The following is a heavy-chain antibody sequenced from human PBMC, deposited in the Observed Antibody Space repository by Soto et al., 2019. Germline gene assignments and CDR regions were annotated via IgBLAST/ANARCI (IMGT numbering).Heavy chain of an antibody. D-gene: IGHD3-16*01. Sequence: GGSLRLSCAASGFTLNNYWMHWVREAPGKGLVRVSRINNDGSSTAYADPVKGRFTISRDNAKNTLYLQMNSLRAEDTAIYYCARDLGGPDYWGQGTLVTVSS. CDR2: INNDGSST. CDR3: ARDLGGPDY. J-gene: IGHJ4*02. V-gene: IGHV3-74*01. CDR1: GFTLNNYW.